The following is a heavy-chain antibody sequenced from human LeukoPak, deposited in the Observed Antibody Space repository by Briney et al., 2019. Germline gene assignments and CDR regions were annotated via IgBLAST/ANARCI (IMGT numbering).Heavy chain of an antibody. V-gene: IGHV3-23*01. D-gene: IGHD3-10*01. Sequence: GGSLRLSCAASGFTFSSYAMSWVRQAPGRGLEWVSAISGSGGSTYYAASVKGRFTISRDNSKNTLYLQMNSLRAEDTAVYYCAKDAPLLLWFGELSTANFDYWGQGTLVTVSS. J-gene: IGHJ4*02. CDR3: AKDAPLLLWFGELSTANFDY. CDR1: GFTFSSYA. CDR2: ISGSGGST.